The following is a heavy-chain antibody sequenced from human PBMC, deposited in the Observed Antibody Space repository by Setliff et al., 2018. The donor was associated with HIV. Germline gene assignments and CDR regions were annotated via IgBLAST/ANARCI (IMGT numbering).Heavy chain of an antibody. D-gene: IGHD6-19*01. CDR1: GASISSNY. CDR2: LHISGNR. V-gene: IGHV4-4*07. J-gene: IGHJ4*02. Sequence: SETLSLTCNVSGASISSNYWSWIRQAAGKGLEWVGRLHISGNRNYSPSLKSRVNMSIDTSKNQFSLKVLSVTAADTAVYYCAGLPYSSGWYLDYWGQGTLVTVSS. CDR3: AGLPYSSGWYLDY.